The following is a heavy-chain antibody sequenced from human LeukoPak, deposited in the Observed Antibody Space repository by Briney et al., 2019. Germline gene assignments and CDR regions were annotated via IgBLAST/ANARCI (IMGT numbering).Heavy chain of an antibody. V-gene: IGHV3-30*02. Sequence: PGGSLRPAWAAAGFTFGSYGMHWVRQAPGKVLEWVAFIRYDGSNKYYADSVKGRFTISRDNSKNTLYLQMNSLRAEDTAVYYRAKDSAAMAWSPFNWFDPWGQGTLVTVSS. J-gene: IGHJ5*02. CDR2: IRYDGSNK. CDR1: GFTFGSYG. D-gene: IGHD5-18*01. CDR3: AKDSAAMAWSPFNWFDP.